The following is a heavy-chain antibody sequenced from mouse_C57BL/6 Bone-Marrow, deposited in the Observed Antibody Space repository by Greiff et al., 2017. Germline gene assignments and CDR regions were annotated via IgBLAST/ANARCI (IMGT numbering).Heavy chain of an antibody. J-gene: IGHJ3*01. V-gene: IGHV1-15*01. CDR2: IDPETGGT. CDR1: GYTFTDYE. Sequence: QVQLQQSGAELVRPGASVTLSCKASGYTFTDYEMHWVKQTPVHGLEWIGAIDPETGGTAYTQKFKGKAILTADKSSSTAYMELRSLTSEDSAVYYCTRSDGYYLAGFAYWGQGTLVTVSA. D-gene: IGHD2-3*01. CDR3: TRSDGYYLAGFAY.